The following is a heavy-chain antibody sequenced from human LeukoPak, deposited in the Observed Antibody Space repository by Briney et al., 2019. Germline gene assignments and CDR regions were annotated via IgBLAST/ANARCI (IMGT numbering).Heavy chain of an antibody. D-gene: IGHD6-13*01. CDR2: ISGGGTTI. CDR1: GFTFSDYY. CDR3: ARDRTSSSWRPDSFDI. Sequence: GGSLRLSCAASGFTFSDYYMSWIRQAPGKGLEWVSYISGGGTTIYYADSVRGRFTISRDNAKNSLYLQMNSLRAEDTAVYYCARDRTSSSWRPDSFDIWGQGTMVTVSP. V-gene: IGHV3-11*01. J-gene: IGHJ3*02.